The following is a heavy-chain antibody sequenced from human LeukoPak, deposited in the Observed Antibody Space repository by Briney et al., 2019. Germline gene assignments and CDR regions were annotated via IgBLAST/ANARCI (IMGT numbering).Heavy chain of an antibody. V-gene: IGHV3-30*18. D-gene: IGHD3-3*01. CDR1: GFTFSSYG. CDR3: AKEGAFGVVDREGLGY. J-gene: IGHJ4*02. CDR2: ISYDGSNK. Sequence: GGSLRLSCAASGFTFSSYGMHWVRQAPGKGLEWVAVISYDGSNKYYADSVKGRFTISRDNSKNTLYLQMNSLRAEDTAVYYCAKEGAFGVVDREGLGYWGQGTLVTVSS.